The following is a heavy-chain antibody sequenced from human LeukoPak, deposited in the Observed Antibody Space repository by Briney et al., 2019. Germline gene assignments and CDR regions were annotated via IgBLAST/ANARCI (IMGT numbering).Heavy chain of an antibody. J-gene: IGHJ4*02. CDR1: GYSFTSYW. CDR2: IDPSDSYT. CDR3: AGQGYSSSWYFDY. V-gene: IGHV5-10-1*01. Sequence: GESLKISCKGSGYSFTSYWISWVRQMPGKGLEWMGRIDPSDSYTNYSPSFQGHVTISADKSISTAYLQWSSLKASDTAMYYCAGQGYSSSWYFDYWGQGTLVTVPS. D-gene: IGHD6-13*01.